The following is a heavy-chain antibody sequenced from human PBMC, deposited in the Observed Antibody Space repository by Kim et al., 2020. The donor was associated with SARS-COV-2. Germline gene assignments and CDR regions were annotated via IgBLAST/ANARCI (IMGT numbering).Heavy chain of an antibody. CDR3: ARDGKADYYYGMDV. J-gene: IGHJ6*02. V-gene: IGHV3-30*07. D-gene: IGHD1-1*01. Sequence: ADAVNGRVTISRDNSKNTLYLQMNSLRAEDTAVYYCARDGKADYYYGMDVWGQGTTVTVSS.